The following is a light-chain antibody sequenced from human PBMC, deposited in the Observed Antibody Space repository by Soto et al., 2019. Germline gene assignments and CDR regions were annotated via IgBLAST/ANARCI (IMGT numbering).Light chain of an antibody. CDR3: SSYAGSNNLV. V-gene: IGLV2-8*01. CDR1: SSDVGYYNF. Sequence: QSALTQPPSASGSPGQSVTISCTGTSSDVGYYNFVSWFQQHPGKAPKLMIYEVSKRPSGVPDRFSGSKSGNTASLTVSGLQAEDEADYYCSSYAGSNNLVFGGGTKVTVL. CDR2: EVS. J-gene: IGLJ2*01.